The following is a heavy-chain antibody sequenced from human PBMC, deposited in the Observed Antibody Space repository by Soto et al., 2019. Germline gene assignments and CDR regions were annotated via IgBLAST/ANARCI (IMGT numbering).Heavy chain of an antibody. CDR2: ISGSGGST. CDR3: AKGPGAGYGGSSL. V-gene: IGHV3-23*01. J-gene: IGHJ4*02. Sequence: EVQLLESGGGLVQPGGSLRLSCAASGFTFSSYAMSWVRQAPGKGLEWVSAISGSGGSTYYADSVKGRFTIARDNSKNSLYRQVISLRGEDAAVYYCAKGPGAGYGGSSLWGQGTLVTVSS. D-gene: IGHD6-6*01. CDR1: GFTFSSYA.